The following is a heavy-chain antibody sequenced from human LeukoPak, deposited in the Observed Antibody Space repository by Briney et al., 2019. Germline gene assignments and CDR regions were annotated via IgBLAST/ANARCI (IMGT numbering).Heavy chain of an antibody. J-gene: IGHJ6*03. CDR3: ARLSIVGATSSYYMDV. CDR2: INYSGTT. V-gene: IGHV4-38-2*01. CDR1: GYSISSGYY. D-gene: IGHD1-26*01. Sequence: SETLSLTCAVSGYSISSGYYWGWIRQPPGKGLEWIGSINYSGTTYYNPSLKSRVTISVDTSKNQFSLRLSSVTVADTAVYYCARLSIVGATSSYYMDVWGKGTTVTVSS.